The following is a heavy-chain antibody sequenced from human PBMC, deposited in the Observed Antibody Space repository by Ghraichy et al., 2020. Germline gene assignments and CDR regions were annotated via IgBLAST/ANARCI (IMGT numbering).Heavy chain of an antibody. CDR2: INPNSGGT. Sequence: ASVKGSCKASGYTFTGYYMHWVRQAPGQGLEWMGRINPNSGGTNYAQKFQGRVTMTRDTSISTAYMELSRLRSDDTAVYYCTYSGYERKADYWGQGTLVTVSS. D-gene: IGHD5-12*01. CDR3: TYSGYERKADY. CDR1: GYTFTGYY. V-gene: IGHV1-2*06. J-gene: IGHJ4*02.